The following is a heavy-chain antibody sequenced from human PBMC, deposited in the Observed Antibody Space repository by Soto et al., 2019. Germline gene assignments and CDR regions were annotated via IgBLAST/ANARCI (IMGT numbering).Heavy chain of an antibody. CDR3: ASSPIAGYSSISLEHNWFDS. V-gene: IGHV1-69*13. J-gene: IGHJ5*01. Sequence: SVKVSCKASGGTFSSYAISWVRQAPGQGLEWMGGIIPIFGTANYAQKFQGRVTITADESTSTAYMELSSLRSEDTAVYYCASSPIAGYSSISLEHNWFDSWGQGTLVTVSS. CDR2: IIPIFGTA. CDR1: GGTFSSYA. D-gene: IGHD6-13*01.